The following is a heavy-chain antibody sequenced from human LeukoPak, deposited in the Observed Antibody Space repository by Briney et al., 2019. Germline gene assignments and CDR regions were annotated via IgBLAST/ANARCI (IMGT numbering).Heavy chain of an antibody. J-gene: IGHJ3*02. CDR1: GGSVSSRDYF. V-gene: IGHV4-61*08. Sequence: SETLSLTCTVSGGSVSSRDYFWTWIRQAPGKGLEWIGYVSYSGRTNYNPSLRSRLAISVDTSKNQFSLKLGSVTAADTAVYYCARSGNYYDSSGYYSDAFDIWGQGTMVTVSS. CDR3: ARSGNYYDSSGYYSDAFDI. D-gene: IGHD3-22*01. CDR2: VSYSGRT.